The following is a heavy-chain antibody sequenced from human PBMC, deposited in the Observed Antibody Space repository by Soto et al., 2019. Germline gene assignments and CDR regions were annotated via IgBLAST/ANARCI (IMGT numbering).Heavy chain of an antibody. J-gene: IGHJ6*02. V-gene: IGHV1-69*02. CDR3: ASSLLGYCSGGSCYYYYYGMDV. CDR2: IIPILGIA. CDR1: GGTFSIYT. Sequence: SVKVSCKASGGTFSIYTISWVRQAPGQGLEWMGRIIPILGIANYAQKFQGRVTITADKSTSTAYMELSSLRSEDTAVYYCASSLLGYCSGGSCYYYYYGMDVWGQGTTVTVSS. D-gene: IGHD2-15*01.